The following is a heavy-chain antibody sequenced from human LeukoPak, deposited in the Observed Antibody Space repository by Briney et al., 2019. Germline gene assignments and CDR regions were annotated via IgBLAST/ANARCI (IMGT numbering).Heavy chain of an antibody. CDR1: GGSVSSGSYY. Sequence: PSEILSLTCTVSGGSVSSGSYYWSWIRQPPGKGLEWIGYIYYSGSTNYNPSLKSRVTISVDTSKNQFSLKLSSVTAADTAVYYCARVRSRGLRGDAFDIWGQGTMVTVSS. V-gene: IGHV4-61*01. J-gene: IGHJ3*02. D-gene: IGHD4-17*01. CDR2: IYYSGST. CDR3: ARVRSRGLRGDAFDI.